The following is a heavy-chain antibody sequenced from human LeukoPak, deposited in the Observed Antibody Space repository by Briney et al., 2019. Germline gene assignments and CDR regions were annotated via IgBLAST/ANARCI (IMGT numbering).Heavy chain of an antibody. V-gene: IGHV4-4*07. J-gene: IGHJ5*02. Sequence: PSETLSLTCTLSGGSISGYYWSWIRQPAGKGLEWIGRMSTSGNSYYIPSLVSRVTMSVDTSKNQFSLNLSSVTAADTAVYYCARESGSMRWFDPWGQGTLVTVSS. CDR1: GGSISGYY. D-gene: IGHD6-25*01. CDR2: MSTSGNS. CDR3: ARESGSMRWFDP.